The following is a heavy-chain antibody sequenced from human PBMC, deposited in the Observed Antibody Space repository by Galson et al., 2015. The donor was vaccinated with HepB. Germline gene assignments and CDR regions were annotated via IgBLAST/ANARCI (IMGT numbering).Heavy chain of an antibody. D-gene: IGHD6-19*01. V-gene: IGHV3-64D*06. CDR1: GFTFSSYA. Sequence: SLRLSCAASGFTFSSYAMHWVRQAPGKGLEYVSAISSNGGSTYYADSVKGRFTISRDNSKNTLYLQMSSLRAEDTAVYYCVKGAAVAGHASTQQYYFDYWGQGTLVTVSS. J-gene: IGHJ4*02. CDR2: ISSNGGST. CDR3: VKGAAVAGHASTQQYYFDY.